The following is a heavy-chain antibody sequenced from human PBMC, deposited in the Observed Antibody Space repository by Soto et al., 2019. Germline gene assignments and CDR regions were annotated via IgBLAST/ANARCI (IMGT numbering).Heavy chain of an antibody. Sequence: QVQLQESGPGLVKPSQTLSLTCTVSGGSISSGDYYWSWIRQPPGKGLEWIGYIYYSGSTYYNPSLXXRVTISVDTSKNQFSLKLSSVTAADTAVYYCARERPDGARLDPWGQGTLVTVSX. CDR2: IYYSGST. D-gene: IGHD6-6*01. CDR1: GGSISSGDYY. J-gene: IGHJ5*02. CDR3: ARERPDGARLDP. V-gene: IGHV4-30-4*01.